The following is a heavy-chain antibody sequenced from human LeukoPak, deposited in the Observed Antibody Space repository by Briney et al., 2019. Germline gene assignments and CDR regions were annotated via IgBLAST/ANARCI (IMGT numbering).Heavy chain of an antibody. Sequence: PGGSLRLSSAASGFTFSSHWMSWVRQAPGKGLEWVANIKQDGSDEYYMDSVKGRFTISRDNAKNSLYLQMNSLRAEDTAVYYCARDQPVAALDYWGQGTLVTVSS. D-gene: IGHD6-19*01. CDR1: GFTFSSHW. CDR2: IKQDGSDE. J-gene: IGHJ4*02. CDR3: ARDQPVAALDY. V-gene: IGHV3-7*01.